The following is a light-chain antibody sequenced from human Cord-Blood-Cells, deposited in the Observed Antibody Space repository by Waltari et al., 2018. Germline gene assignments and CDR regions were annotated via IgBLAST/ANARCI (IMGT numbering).Light chain of an antibody. CDR2: WAS. CDR3: QQYYSTPFT. V-gene: IGKV4-1*01. J-gene: IGKJ3*01. Sequence: VMTQSPDSLAVSLGERATIHCNSSQSVLYSSNNKNYLAWYQQKPGQPPKLLIYWASTRESGVPDRFSGSGSGTDFTLTISSLQAEDVAVYYCQQYYSTPFTFGPGTKVDIK. CDR1: QSVLYSSNNKNY.